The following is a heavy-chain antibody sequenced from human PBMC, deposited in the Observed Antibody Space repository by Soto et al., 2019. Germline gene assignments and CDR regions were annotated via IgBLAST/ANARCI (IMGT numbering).Heavy chain of an antibody. J-gene: IGHJ4*02. V-gene: IGHV3-23*01. CDR3: ARDTPRHDFWSGYSDS. D-gene: IGHD3-3*01. Sequence: GGSLRLSCEASGFSLTSHAMSWVRQAPGMGLEWVSAISRSGDSTYYGASVKGRFIVSRDNSKNIVYLQMKKLRVEDTAVYYCARDTPRHDFWSGYSDSWGQGTLVNV. CDR2: ISRSGDST. CDR1: GFSLTSHA.